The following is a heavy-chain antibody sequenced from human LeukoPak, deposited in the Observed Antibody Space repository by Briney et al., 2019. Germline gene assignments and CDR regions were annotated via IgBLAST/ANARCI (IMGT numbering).Heavy chain of an antibody. CDR3: ARDSRFLEWFNAFDI. CDR1: GGSISSYY. D-gene: IGHD3-3*01. Sequence: NPSETLSLTCTVSGGSISSYYWSWIRQPPGKGLEWIGYIYYSGSTNYNPPLKSRVTISVDTSKNQFSLKLSSVTAADTAVYYCARDSRFLEWFNAFDIWGQGTMVTVSS. J-gene: IGHJ3*02. V-gene: IGHV4-59*01. CDR2: IYYSGST.